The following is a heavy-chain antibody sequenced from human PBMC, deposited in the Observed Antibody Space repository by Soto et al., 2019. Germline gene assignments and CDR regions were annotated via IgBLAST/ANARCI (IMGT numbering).Heavy chain of an antibody. CDR1: VGYFSGYY. Sequence: XADTLSLPCAVYVGYFSGYYWSWIRQPPGKGLEWIGEINHSGSTNYNPSLKSRVTISVDTSKNQFSLKLSSVTAADTAVYYCAGSGSYYNFDYWGQGTLVTVSS. CDR2: INHSGST. V-gene: IGHV4-34*01. D-gene: IGHD1-26*01. J-gene: IGHJ4*02. CDR3: AGSGSYYNFDY.